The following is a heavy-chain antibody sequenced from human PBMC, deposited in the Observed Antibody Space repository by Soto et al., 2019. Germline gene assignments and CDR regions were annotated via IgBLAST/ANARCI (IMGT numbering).Heavy chain of an antibody. CDR2: INHSGST. Sequence: SETLSLTCAVYGGSFSGYYWSWIRQPPGKGLEWIGEINHSGSTNYNPSLKSRVTISVDTSKNQFSLKLSSVTAADTAVYYCARGRVGYYDFWSGYQNPDYYYYYGMDVWGQGTTVTVSS. D-gene: IGHD3-3*01. CDR1: GGSFSGYY. V-gene: IGHV4-34*01. J-gene: IGHJ6*02. CDR3: ARGRVGYYDFWSGYQNPDYYYYYGMDV.